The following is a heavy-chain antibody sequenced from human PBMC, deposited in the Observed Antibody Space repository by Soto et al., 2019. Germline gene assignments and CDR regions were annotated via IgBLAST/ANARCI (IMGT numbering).Heavy chain of an antibody. D-gene: IGHD2-2*01. CDR3: ARSIVVVPAARDYYGMDV. CDR1: GFTFSSYE. J-gene: IGHJ6*02. V-gene: IGHV3-30*04. CDR2: MSASGSTK. Sequence: VGSLRLSCAASGFTFSSYEMDWVRQAPGKGLEWVAFMSASGSTKYYADSVKGRFTISRDNSKNTLYLQMNSLRAEDTAVYYSARSIVVVPAARDYYGMDVWGQGTTVTVTS.